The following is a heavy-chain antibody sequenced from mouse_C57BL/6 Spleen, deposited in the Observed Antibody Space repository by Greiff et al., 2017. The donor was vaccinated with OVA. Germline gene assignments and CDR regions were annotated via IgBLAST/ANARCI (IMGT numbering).Heavy chain of an antibody. J-gene: IGHJ4*01. CDR2: IDPSDSYT. Sequence: QVQLQQSGAELVRPGTSVKLSCKASGYTFTSYWMHWVKQRPGQGLEWIGVIDPSDSYTNYNQKFKGKATLTVDTSSSTAYMQLSSLTSEDSAVYYCARWLTGMDYWGQGTSVTVSS. CDR3: ARWLTGMDY. CDR1: GYTFTSYW. V-gene: IGHV1-59*01. D-gene: IGHD4-1*01.